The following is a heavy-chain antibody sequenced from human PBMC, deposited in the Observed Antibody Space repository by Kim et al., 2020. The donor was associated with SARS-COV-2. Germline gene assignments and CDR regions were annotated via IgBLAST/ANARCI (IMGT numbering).Heavy chain of an antibody. CDR2: IYHSGST. Sequence: SETLSLTCAVSGGSISSGGYSWSWIRQPPGKGLEWIGYIYHSGSTYYNPSLKSRVTISVDRSKNQFSLKLSSVTAADTAVYYCASWGGLGIWDYYGMDVWGQGTTVTVSS. CDR3: ASWGGLGIWDYYGMDV. D-gene: IGHD7-27*01. V-gene: IGHV4-30-2*01. CDR1: GGSISSGGYS. J-gene: IGHJ6*02.